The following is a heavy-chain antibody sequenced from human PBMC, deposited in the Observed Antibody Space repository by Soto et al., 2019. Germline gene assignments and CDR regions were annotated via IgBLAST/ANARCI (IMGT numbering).Heavy chain of an antibody. CDR3: ARVDDYGDFRTFDP. Sequence: SETMCLTCAVDGGSFGDYCGSWIRQTPGKGLEWIGEINHSGSTKYNPSLKSRVTVSVDTSKNQFSLKLSSVTAADTAIYYCARVDDYGDFRTFDPWGQGTLVTVSS. CDR2: INHSGST. CDR1: GGSFGDYC. V-gene: IGHV4-34*01. D-gene: IGHD4-17*01. J-gene: IGHJ5*02.